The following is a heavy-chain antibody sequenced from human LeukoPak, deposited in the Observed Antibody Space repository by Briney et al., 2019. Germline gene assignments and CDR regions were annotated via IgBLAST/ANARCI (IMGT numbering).Heavy chain of an antibody. Sequence: SVKVSCKASGCTFSSYAISWVRQAPGQGLEWMGRIIPIFGTANYAQKFQGRVTITTDESTSTAYVELSSLRSEDTAVYYCASGMISGYGDYGPRYYFDYWGQGTLVTVSS. CDR2: IIPIFGTA. D-gene: IGHD4-17*01. V-gene: IGHV1-69*05. J-gene: IGHJ4*02. CDR3: ASGMISGYGDYGPRYYFDY. CDR1: GCTFSSYA.